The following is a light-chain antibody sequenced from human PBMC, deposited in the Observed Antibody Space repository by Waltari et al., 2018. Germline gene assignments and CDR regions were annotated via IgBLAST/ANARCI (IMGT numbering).Light chain of an antibody. CDR1: QSLLDSEDGNTY. J-gene: IGKJ3*01. V-gene: IGKV2-40*01. Sequence: DIVMTQTPLSLPVTLGEPASISCRSSQSLLDSEDGNTYWDRYLKKPGQSPQLLNYEVSNRASGLPDRFSGSGSATDFTLKLSRVEAEDVGLYYCMHRIEYPFTFGPRTKLYIK. CDR2: EVS. CDR3: MHRIEYPFT.